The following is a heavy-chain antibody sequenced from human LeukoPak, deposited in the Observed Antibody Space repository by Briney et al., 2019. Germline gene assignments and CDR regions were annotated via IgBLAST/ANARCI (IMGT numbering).Heavy chain of an antibody. V-gene: IGHV1-2*02. CDR2: INPNSGGT. J-gene: IGHJ4*02. D-gene: IGHD2-21*02. CDR1: GYTFTGYY. Sequence: ASVKVSCKASGYTFTGYYMHWVRQAPGQGLEWMGLINPNSGGTNYAQKFQGRVTMTRDTSISTAYMELSRLRSDDTAVYYCEVVVTAMARDYWGQGTLVTVSS. CDR3: EVVVTAMARDY.